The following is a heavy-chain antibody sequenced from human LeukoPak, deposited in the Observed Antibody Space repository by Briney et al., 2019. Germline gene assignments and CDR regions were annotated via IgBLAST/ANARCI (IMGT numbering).Heavy chain of an antibody. Sequence: GGSLRLSCTASGFTFSSYWMHWVRQAPGKGLVWVSRINGDGSVASDADSVKGRFTIFRDNAKNTLYLQMNSLRAEDMAVYYCARGPPHTGDYYPGDCWGQGTLVTVSS. V-gene: IGHV3-74*01. CDR1: GFTFSSYW. CDR2: INGDGSVA. D-gene: IGHD7-27*01. CDR3: ARGPPHTGDYYPGDC. J-gene: IGHJ4*02.